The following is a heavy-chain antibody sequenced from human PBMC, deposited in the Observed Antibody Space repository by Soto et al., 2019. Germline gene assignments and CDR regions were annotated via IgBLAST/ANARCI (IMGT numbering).Heavy chain of an antibody. J-gene: IGHJ4*02. CDR3: ASVTFGGIVLAH. V-gene: IGHV4-59*01. CDR1: AASFSKYY. D-gene: IGHD3-16*01. CDR2: IYFNGNT. Sequence: SETLSLTCTVSAASFSKYYWTWIRQSPGKGLEWIGYIYFNGNTNYNPSLKRRVTMSIDTSKKQFSLNLSSVTAADTAVYYCASVTFGGIVLAHWGQGALVTGS.